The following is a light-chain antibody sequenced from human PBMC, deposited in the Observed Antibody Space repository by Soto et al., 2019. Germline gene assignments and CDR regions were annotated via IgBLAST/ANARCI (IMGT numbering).Light chain of an antibody. CDR1: QSVSSSY. J-gene: IGKJ1*01. Sequence: EIVLTQSPGTLSLSPGERATLSCRASQSVSSSYLAWYQQKPGQAPRLLIYGASSRATGIPDRFSGSGSGTDFTLTISRLEPEDFAVYYCQQYGRSLKWKFGQGTKVDIX. CDR2: GAS. V-gene: IGKV3-20*01. CDR3: QQYGRSLKWK.